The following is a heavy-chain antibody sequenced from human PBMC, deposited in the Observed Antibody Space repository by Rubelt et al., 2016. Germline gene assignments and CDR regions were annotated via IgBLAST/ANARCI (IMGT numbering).Heavy chain of an antibody. J-gene: IGHJ4*02. CDR3: ARGKEGLGVTMMDY. D-gene: IGHD3-22*01. CDR1: GGSFSGYY. Sequence: QVQLQQWGAGLLKPSETLSLTCAVYGGSFSGYYWSWIRKPPGKGLEWIGEINHSGSTNYNPSLKSRVTTSVDTSKNQFSLKLSSVTAADTAVYYCARGKEGLGVTMMDYWGQGTLVTVSS. V-gene: IGHV4-34*01. CDR2: INHSGST.